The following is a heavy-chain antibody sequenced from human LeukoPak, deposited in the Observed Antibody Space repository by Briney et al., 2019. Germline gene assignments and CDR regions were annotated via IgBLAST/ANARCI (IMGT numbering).Heavy chain of an antibody. V-gene: IGHV4-30-2*01. Sequence: SETLSLTCAVSGGSISSGGYSWSWIRQPPGQGLEWIGYIYHSGSTYYNPSLKSRVTISVDRSKNQFSLKLSSVTAADTAVYYCARGTEASFDYWGQGTLVTVSS. D-gene: IGHD3/OR15-3a*01. CDR1: GGSISSGGYS. CDR2: IYHSGST. J-gene: IGHJ4*02. CDR3: ARGTEASFDY.